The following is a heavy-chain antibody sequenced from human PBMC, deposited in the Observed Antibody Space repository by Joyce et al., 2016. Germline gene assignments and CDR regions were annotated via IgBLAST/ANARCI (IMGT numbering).Heavy chain of an antibody. D-gene: IGHD6-13*01. CDR2: INVANGDT. CDR1: GYSFIGYA. CDR3: ASSGSSYYVWLDP. Sequence: QVHLVQSGAEVKKPGASVKVSCKASGYSFIGYAMHWVRQAPGQSREWMGWINVANGDTKYSQRFQDRVTLTKDTSASTAFMELRSLKSEDTAIYYCASSGSSYYVWLDPWGQGTLVAVSS. J-gene: IGHJ5*02. V-gene: IGHV1-3*01.